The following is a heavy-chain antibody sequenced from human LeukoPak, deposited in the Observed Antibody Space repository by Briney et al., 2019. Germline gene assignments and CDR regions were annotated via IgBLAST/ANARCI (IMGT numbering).Heavy chain of an antibody. CDR3: AKDILPRYSSGWTSGFDY. D-gene: IGHD6-19*01. J-gene: IGHJ4*02. Sequence: GGSLRLSCAASGFTFSSYGMHWVRQAPGKGLEWVAVISYDGSNKYYADSVKGRFTISRDNSKNTLYLQMKSLRAEDTAVYYCAKDILPRYSSGWTSGFDYWGQGTLVTVSS. CDR2: ISYDGSNK. V-gene: IGHV3-30*18. CDR1: GFTFSSYG.